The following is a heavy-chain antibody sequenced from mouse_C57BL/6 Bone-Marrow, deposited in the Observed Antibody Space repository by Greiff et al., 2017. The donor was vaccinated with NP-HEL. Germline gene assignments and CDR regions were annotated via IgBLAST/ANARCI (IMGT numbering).Heavy chain of an antibody. D-gene: IGHD1-1*01. J-gene: IGHJ4*01. CDR2: IDPSDSYT. CDR3: CVPLNYGYAMDY. CDR1: GYTFTSYW. V-gene: IGHV1-69*01. Sequence: QVQLQQPGAELVMPGASVKLSCKASGYTFTSYWMHWVKQRPGQGLEWIGEIDPSDSYTNYNQKFKGKSTLTVDKSSSTAYMQLSSLTSEDSAVYYCCVPLNYGYAMDYWGQGTSVTVSS.